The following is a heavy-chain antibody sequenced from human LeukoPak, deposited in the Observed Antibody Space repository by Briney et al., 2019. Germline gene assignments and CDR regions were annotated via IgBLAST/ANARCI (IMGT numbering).Heavy chain of an antibody. CDR3: AKDAWSGGSCYCADY. Sequence: GGSLRLSCAASGFTFSSYAMSWVRQAPGKGLEWVSAISGSGGSTYYADSVKGRFTISRDNSKNTLYLQMNSLRAEDTAVYYCAKDAWSGGSCYCADYWSQGTLVTVSS. CDR1: GFTFSSYA. D-gene: IGHD2-15*01. J-gene: IGHJ4*02. CDR2: ISGSGGST. V-gene: IGHV3-23*01.